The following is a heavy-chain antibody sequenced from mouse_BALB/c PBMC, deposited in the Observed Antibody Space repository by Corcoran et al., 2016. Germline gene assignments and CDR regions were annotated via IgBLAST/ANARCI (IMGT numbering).Heavy chain of an antibody. D-gene: IGHD2-10*01. J-gene: IGHJ3*01. CDR1: GFNIKDTH. V-gene: IGHV14-3*02. CDR2: IDPANGQT. CDR3: ARTYYGKPWFAY. Sequence: EVQLQKYRAELVKPGDTVKLSCTASGFNIKDTHMHWVKQRPAQCLEWIGRIDPANGQTKYATKFQGKATITEDTSSNTAYLQLSSLTSEDSAVYFCARTYYGKPWFAYWGQGTLVTVSA.